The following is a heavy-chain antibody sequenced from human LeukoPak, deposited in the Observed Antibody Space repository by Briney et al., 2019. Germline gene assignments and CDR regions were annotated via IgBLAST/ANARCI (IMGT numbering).Heavy chain of an antibody. CDR2: IYTSGST. V-gene: IGHV4-61*02. D-gene: IGHD2-15*01. Sequence: SETLSLTCTVSGGSISSGSYYWSWLRQPAGTGLEWLGRIYTSGSTNYNPSLKSRVTISVDTSKNQFSLKLSSVTAADTAVYYCARVGEHCSGGSCYRNWFDPWGQGTLVTVSS. CDR1: GGSISSGSYY. J-gene: IGHJ5*02. CDR3: ARVGEHCSGGSCYRNWFDP.